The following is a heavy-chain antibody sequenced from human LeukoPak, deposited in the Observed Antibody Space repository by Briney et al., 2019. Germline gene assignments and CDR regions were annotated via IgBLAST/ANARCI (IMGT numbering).Heavy chain of an antibody. D-gene: IGHD2-8*02. Sequence: GGSLRLSCAASGFTFSTYGMSWVRQAPGKGLEWVSVIYSGGSTYYADSVKGRFTISRDNSKNTLYLQMNSLRAEDTAMYYCARDAGGYGMDVWGQGTTVTVSS. CDR3: ARDAGGYGMDV. CDR2: IYSGGST. J-gene: IGHJ6*02. CDR1: GFTFSTYG. V-gene: IGHV3-66*01.